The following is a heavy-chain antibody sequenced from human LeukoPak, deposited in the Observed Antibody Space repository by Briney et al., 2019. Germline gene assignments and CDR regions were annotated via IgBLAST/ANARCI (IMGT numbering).Heavy chain of an antibody. Sequence: ASVKVSCKSSAYTFNDYYIHWVRQAPRQGLEWMGWINPKSGGTDYAQNFQGRVTMTRDTSISTAYVELSRLRSDDTAVYYCARGTGEGYTYGRYYFDYWGQGTLVTVSS. CDR3: ARGTGEGYTYGRYYFDY. D-gene: IGHD5-18*01. J-gene: IGHJ4*02. CDR1: AYTFNDYY. V-gene: IGHV1-2*02. CDR2: INPKSGGT.